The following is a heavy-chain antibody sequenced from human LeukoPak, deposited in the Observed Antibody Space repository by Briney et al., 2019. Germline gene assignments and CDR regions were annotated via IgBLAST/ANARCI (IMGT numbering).Heavy chain of an antibody. CDR1: GSTFSSYT. D-gene: IGHD6-13*01. V-gene: IGHV3-48*04. J-gene: IGHJ6*04. CDR3: ARVLGIAALDV. Sequence: GGSLRLSWEASGSTFSSYTLSWVRQAPGKGLEWVSYISRSSNTIYYADSVKGRFTISRDNAENSLYLQMNSLRVEDTAVYYCARVLGIAALDVWGKGTTVTVSS. CDR2: ISRSSNTI.